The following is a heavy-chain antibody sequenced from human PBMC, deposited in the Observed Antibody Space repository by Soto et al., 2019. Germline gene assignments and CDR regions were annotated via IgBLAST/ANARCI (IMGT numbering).Heavy chain of an antibody. V-gene: IGHV1-69*13. CDR2: IIPIFGTA. CDR3: ARDLVVPAATQNWFDP. CDR1: EGTFSSYA. J-gene: IGHJ5*02. D-gene: IGHD2-2*01. Sequence: SVKVSCKASEGTFSSYAISWVRQAPGQGLEWMGGIIPIFGTANYAQKFQGRVTITADESMSTAYMELSSLRSEDTAVYYCARDLVVPAATQNWFDPWGQGTLVTVSS.